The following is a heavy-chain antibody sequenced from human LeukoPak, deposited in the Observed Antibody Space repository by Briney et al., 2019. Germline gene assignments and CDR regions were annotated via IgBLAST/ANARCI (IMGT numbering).Heavy chain of an antibody. CDR1: GFTFSTYA. V-gene: IGHV3-30*04. CDR3: ARDNYGVVY. D-gene: IGHD4-17*01. CDR2: ISYDRRNE. J-gene: IGHJ4*02. Sequence: GGSLRLSWTASGFTFSTYAMQWGRQAPGKGLEWVAFISYDRRNEYYADSVKGRFTISRDNSKDTLYLQMNSLRVEDTAVYYCARDNYGVVYWGQGTLVTVSS.